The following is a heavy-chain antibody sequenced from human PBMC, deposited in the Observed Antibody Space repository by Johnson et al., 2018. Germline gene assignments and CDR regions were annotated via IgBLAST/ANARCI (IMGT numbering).Heavy chain of an antibody. CDR2: LYFGGGST. V-gene: IGHV4-4*07. Sequence: QVRLRESGPGLVKPSETLSLTCTVSGGSINTHAWTWIRQPAGKGLEWIGRLYFGGGSTTYTPSLKSRFTMAVDTSKNQFSLKLNSVTAADTAVYGCAVRSTDSRASDIWGQGTMVTVSS. CDR3: AVRSTDSRASDI. D-gene: IGHD2-2*01. J-gene: IGHJ3*02. CDR1: GGSINTHA.